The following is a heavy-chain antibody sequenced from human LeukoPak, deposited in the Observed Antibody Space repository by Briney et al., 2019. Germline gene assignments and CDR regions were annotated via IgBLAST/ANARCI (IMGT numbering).Heavy chain of an antibody. CDR2: INHSGST. V-gene: IGHV4-34*01. D-gene: IGHD2-15*01. CDR3: ARLVVAAYYYYYGMDV. Sequence: PSETLSLTCAVYGGSFSGYYWSWIRQPPGKGLEWIGEINHSGSTNYNPSLKSRVTISVDTSKNQFSLKLSSVTAADTAVYYCARLVVAAYYYYYGMDVWGQGTTATVSS. CDR1: GGSFSGYY. J-gene: IGHJ6*02.